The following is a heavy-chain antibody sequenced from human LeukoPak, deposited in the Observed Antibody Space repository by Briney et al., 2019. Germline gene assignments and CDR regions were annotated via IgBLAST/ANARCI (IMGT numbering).Heavy chain of an antibody. CDR2: IKSKTDGGTT. V-gene: IGHV3-15*01. Sequence: GGSLRLSCAASGFTFSDAWMSWVRQPPGKGLEWVGRIKSKTDGGTTDYAAPVKGRFTISRDDSKNTLYLQMNSLKTEDTAVYYCLSDQAAGDAFDIWGQGTMVTVSS. CDR3: LSDQAAGDAFDI. D-gene: IGHD6-13*01. CDR1: GFTFSDAW. J-gene: IGHJ3*02.